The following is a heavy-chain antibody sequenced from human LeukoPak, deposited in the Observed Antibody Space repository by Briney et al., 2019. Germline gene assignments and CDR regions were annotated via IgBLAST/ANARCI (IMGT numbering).Heavy chain of an antibody. V-gene: IGHV1-8*01. Sequence: GASVKVSYRASGYTFTSYGINWVRQATGQGLEWMGWMNPNSGNTGYAQKFQGRVTMTRNTSISTAYMELSSLRSEDTAVYYCARTAPSRKYYYYGMDVWGQGTTVTVSS. J-gene: IGHJ6*02. CDR2: MNPNSGNT. CDR1: GYTFTSYG. D-gene: IGHD5-18*01. CDR3: ARTAPSRKYYYYGMDV.